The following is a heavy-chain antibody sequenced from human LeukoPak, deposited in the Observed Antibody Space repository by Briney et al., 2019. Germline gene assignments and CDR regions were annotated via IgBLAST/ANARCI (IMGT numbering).Heavy chain of an antibody. V-gene: IGHV3-23*01. Sequence: GGSLRLSCAASGFTFSSYGMSWVRQAPGKGLEWVSAISGSGGSTYYADSVKGRFTISRDNSKNTLYLQMNSLRAEDTAVYYCAKRRRDDILTGYGYYFDYWGQGTLVTVSP. CDR1: GFTFSSYG. CDR3: AKRRRDDILTGYGYYFDY. J-gene: IGHJ4*02. D-gene: IGHD3-9*01. CDR2: ISGSGGST.